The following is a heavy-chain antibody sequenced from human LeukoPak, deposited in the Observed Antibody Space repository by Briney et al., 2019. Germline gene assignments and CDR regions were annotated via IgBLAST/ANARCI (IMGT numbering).Heavy chain of an antibody. CDR3: AREDCSGGSCYGGFDC. D-gene: IGHD2-15*01. CDR2: TYQRSKWYN. J-gene: IGHJ4*02. Sequence: SQTLSLTCAISGDSVSSNSAAWNWIRQSPSRGLEWLGRTYQRSKWYNDYALSVKSRITINPDTSKNQFSLQLNSVTPEDTAGYYCAREDCSGGSCYGGFDCWGQGTLVTVSS. CDR1: GDSVSSNSAA. V-gene: IGHV6-1*01.